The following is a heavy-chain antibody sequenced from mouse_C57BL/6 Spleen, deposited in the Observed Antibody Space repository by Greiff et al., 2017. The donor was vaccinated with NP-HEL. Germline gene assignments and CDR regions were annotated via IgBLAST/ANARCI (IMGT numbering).Heavy chain of an antibody. J-gene: IGHJ1*03. Sequence: QVQLQQSGAELVKPGASVKISCKASGYTFTDYYINWVKQRPGQGLEWIGKIGPGSGSTYYNEKFKGKATLTADKSSSTAYMQLSSLTSEDSAVYFLAREGGCYGSSYGYFDVWGTGTTVPVSS. CDR2: IGPGSGST. D-gene: IGHD1-1*01. V-gene: IGHV1-77*01. CDR3: AREGGCYGSSYGYFDV. CDR1: GYTFTDYY.